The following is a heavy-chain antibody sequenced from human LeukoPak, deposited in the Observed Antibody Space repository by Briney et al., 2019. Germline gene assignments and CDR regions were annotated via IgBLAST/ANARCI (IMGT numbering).Heavy chain of an antibody. CDR2: MYTSGST. CDR3: AREGYYYDSSGYKN. D-gene: IGHD3-22*01. CDR1: GGSISNYY. J-gene: IGHJ4*02. Sequence: WETLSLTCSVSGGSISNYYWSWVRQPAGKGLEWIGRMYTSGSTNYSPSLKSRVTISVDTSKNQFSLKLSSVTAADTAVYYCAREGYYYDSSGYKNWGQGTLVTVSS. V-gene: IGHV4-4*07.